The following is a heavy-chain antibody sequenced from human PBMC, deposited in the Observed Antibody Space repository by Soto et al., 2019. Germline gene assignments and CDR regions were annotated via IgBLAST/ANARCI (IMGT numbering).Heavy chain of an antibody. Sequence: SETLSLTCTVSGGSISSYYWSWIRQPPGKGLEWIGYIYYSGSTNYNPSLKSRVTISVDTSKNQFSLKLSSVTAADTAVYYCARLRERGTTVWGQGTLVTVSS. V-gene: IGHV4-59*08. CDR1: GGSISSYY. CDR3: ARLRERGTTV. D-gene: IGHD1-1*01. J-gene: IGHJ4*02. CDR2: IYYSGST.